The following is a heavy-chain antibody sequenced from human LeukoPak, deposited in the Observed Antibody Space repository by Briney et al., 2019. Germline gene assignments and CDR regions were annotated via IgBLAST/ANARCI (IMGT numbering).Heavy chain of an antibody. V-gene: IGHV3-23*01. CDR3: AKDASSENYYGSGSYFDY. J-gene: IGHJ4*02. CDR2: ISGSGGST. Sequence: PGGSLILSCAASGFTFSSFSMSWVRQAPGKGLEWVSAISGSGGSTYYADSVKGRFTISRDNSKNTLYLQMNSLRAEDTAVYYCAKDASSENYYGSGSYFDYWGQGTLVTVSS. D-gene: IGHD3-10*01. CDR1: GFTFSSFS.